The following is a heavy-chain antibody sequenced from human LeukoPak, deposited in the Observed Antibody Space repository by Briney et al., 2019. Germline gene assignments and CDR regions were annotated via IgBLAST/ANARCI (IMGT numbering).Heavy chain of an antibody. V-gene: IGHV1-2*06. D-gene: IGHD5-18*01. Sequence: ASVKVSCKASGYTFTGYYMHWVRQAPGQGLEWMGRINPNSGGTNYEQKFQGRVTMTRDTSISTAYMELSRLRSDDTAVYYCARAVDTAMVRGDYWGQGTLVTVSS. CDR1: GYTFTGYY. CDR2: INPNSGGT. CDR3: ARAVDTAMVRGDY. J-gene: IGHJ4*02.